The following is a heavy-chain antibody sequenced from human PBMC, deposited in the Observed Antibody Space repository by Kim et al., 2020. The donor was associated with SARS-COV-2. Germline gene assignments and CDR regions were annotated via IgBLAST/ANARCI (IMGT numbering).Heavy chain of an antibody. V-gene: IGHV3-9*01. CDR2: ISWNSGSI. CDR1: GFTFDDYA. D-gene: IGHD3-16*02. CDR3: AKEVGYDYVWGSYRLGYYYYGMDV. J-gene: IGHJ6*02. Sequence: GGSLRLSCAASGFTFDDYAMHWVRQAPGKGLEWVSGISWNSGSIGYADSVKGRFTISRDNAKNSLYLQMNSLRAEDTALYYCAKEVGYDYVWGSYRLGYYYYGMDVWGQGATGTVSS.